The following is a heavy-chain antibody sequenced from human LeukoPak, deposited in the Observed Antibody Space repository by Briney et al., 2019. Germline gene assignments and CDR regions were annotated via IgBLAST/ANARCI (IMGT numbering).Heavy chain of an antibody. Sequence: SETLSLTCTVSGGSISSSSYYWGWIRQPPGKGLEWIGEINHSGSTNYNPSLKSRVTISVDTSKNQFSLKLSSVTAADTAVYYCARHEVTAIGFDYWGQGTLVTVSS. CDR2: INHSGST. J-gene: IGHJ4*02. CDR1: GGSISSSSYY. D-gene: IGHD5-18*01. V-gene: IGHV4-39*01. CDR3: ARHEVTAIGFDY.